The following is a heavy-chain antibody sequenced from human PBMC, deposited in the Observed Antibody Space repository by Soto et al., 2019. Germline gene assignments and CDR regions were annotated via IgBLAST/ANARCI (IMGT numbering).Heavy chain of an antibody. CDR1: GYSFSNYW. J-gene: IGHJ6*02. Sequence: GESLKISCKGSGYSFSNYWIGWVRQMSGKGLEWMAITFPGNSETRYSPSFQGHVTISVDRSISTAYLQWSSLKASDTALYYCARSRYYDTTGYYPFYYYYYGMDVWGQGTTVAVSS. V-gene: IGHV5-51*01. CDR2: TFPGNSET. D-gene: IGHD3-22*01. CDR3: ARSRYYDTTGYYPFYYYYYGMDV.